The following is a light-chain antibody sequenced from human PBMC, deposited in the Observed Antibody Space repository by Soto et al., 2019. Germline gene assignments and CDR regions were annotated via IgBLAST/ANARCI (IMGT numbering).Light chain of an antibody. CDR3: QQYDSSPLFT. CDR1: QSVSSGY. V-gene: IGKV3-20*01. Sequence: EIVLTQSPGTLSLSPGERATLSCRASQSVSSGYLAWYQQKPGQAPRLLIYGASSRATGIPDRFSGSGSGSDFTLTIRRLESEDFAVYYCQQYDSSPLFTCGPGTKVDIK. CDR2: GAS. J-gene: IGKJ3*01.